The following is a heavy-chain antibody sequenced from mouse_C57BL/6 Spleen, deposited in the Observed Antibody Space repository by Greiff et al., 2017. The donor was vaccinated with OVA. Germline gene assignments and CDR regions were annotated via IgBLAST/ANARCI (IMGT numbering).Heavy chain of an antibody. CDR1: GYTFTSYG. CDR3: ARGDYSNYGDYAMDY. D-gene: IGHD2-5*01. Sequence: VQLQQSGAELARPGASVKLSCKASGYTFTSYGISWVKQRTGQGLEWIGEIYPRSGNTYYNEKFKGKATLNADKSSSTSYMELRSLTSEDSAVYFCARGDYSNYGDYAMDYWGQGTSVTVSS. V-gene: IGHV1-81*01. J-gene: IGHJ4*01. CDR2: IYPRSGNT.